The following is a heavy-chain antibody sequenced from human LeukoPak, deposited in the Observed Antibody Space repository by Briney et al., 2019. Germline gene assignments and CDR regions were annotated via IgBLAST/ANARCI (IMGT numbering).Heavy chain of an antibody. Sequence: PSQTLSLTCPVYAGSFSGFYWSWIRQPPGKGLEWNGEINHSGSTNYNPSLKTGVPLSVNTPKNQFSLKLSSVTAADTAVYYCARNPGYYYDSSGYYRYYFDYWGQGTLVTVSS. J-gene: IGHJ4*02. CDR1: AGSFSGFY. CDR3: ARNPGYYYDSSGYYRYYFDY. V-gene: IGHV4-34*01. D-gene: IGHD3-22*01. CDR2: INHSGST.